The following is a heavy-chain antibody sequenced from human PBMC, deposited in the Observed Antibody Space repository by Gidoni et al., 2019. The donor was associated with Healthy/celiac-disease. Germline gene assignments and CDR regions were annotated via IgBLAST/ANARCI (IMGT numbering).Heavy chain of an antibody. CDR2: IYYSGST. J-gene: IGHJ1*01. Sequence: QLQLQDSGPGLVKPPETLSLTCTVSGGSISSSSYYWGWIRQPPGKGLEWIGSIYYSGSTYYKPSLKSRVTISVDPSKHQFSLKLSSVTAADTAVYYCARAYYDGDFQHWGQGTLVTVSS. CDR1: GGSISSSSYY. CDR3: ARAYYDGDFQH. V-gene: IGHV4-39*07. D-gene: IGHD3-22*01.